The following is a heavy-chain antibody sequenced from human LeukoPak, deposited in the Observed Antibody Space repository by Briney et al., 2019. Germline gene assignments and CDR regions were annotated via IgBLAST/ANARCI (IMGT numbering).Heavy chain of an antibody. Sequence: GGSLRLSCAASGFTFSSYAMNWVRQAPGKGLEWVSSINTSGGSTYYADSVKGRFTISRDNSKNTLYLQMNSLRAEDTAVYYCAIGSGSYYGAQFDYWGQGTLVTVSS. CDR2: INTSGGST. J-gene: IGHJ4*02. V-gene: IGHV3-23*01. CDR3: AIGSGSYYGAQFDY. D-gene: IGHD1-26*01. CDR1: GFTFSSYA.